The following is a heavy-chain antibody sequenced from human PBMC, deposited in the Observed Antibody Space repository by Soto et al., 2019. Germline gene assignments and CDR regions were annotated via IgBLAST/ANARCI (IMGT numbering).Heavy chain of an antibody. CDR2: IYYSGST. CDR3: ARSNLYYDFWGGPFNY. D-gene: IGHD3-3*01. CDR1: GGSISSYY. V-gene: IGHV4-59*01. Sequence: SETLSLTCTVSGGSISSYYWSWIRQPPGKGLEWIGYIYYSGSTNYNPSLKSRVTISVDTSKNQFSLKLSSVTAADTAVYYCARSNLYYDFWGGPFNYWGQGTLVTVS. J-gene: IGHJ4*02.